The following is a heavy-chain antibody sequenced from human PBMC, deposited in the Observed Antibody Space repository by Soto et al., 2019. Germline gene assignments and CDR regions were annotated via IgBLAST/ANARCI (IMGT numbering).Heavy chain of an antibody. Sequence: GGSLRLSCVGSGFTFSTYSINWVRQAPGKGLEWVSSISSRSDIYYADSVKGRFTISRDNAKNSVSLQMNSLRAEDTAVYYCAREYTAWPLAYGLDVWGQGTTVTVPS. CDR1: GFTFSTYS. V-gene: IGHV3-21*01. J-gene: IGHJ6*02. CDR2: ISSRSDI. CDR3: AREYTAWPLAYGLDV. D-gene: IGHD2-2*02.